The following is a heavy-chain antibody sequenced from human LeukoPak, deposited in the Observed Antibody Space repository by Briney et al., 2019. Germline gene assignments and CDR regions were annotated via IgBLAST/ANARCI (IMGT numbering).Heavy chain of an antibody. Sequence: ASVKVSCKASGYTFTSYDINWVRQATGQGLEWMGWMNPNSGNTGYAQKFQGRVTMTRDTSISTAYMELSRLRSDDTAVYYCARVLRVDTAMVTGYWGQGTLVTVSS. V-gene: IGHV1-8*01. CDR2: MNPNSGNT. CDR1: GYTFTSYD. D-gene: IGHD5-18*01. J-gene: IGHJ4*02. CDR3: ARVLRVDTAMVTGY.